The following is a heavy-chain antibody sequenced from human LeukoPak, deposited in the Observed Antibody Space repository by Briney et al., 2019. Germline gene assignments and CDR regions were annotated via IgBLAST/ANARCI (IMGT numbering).Heavy chain of an antibody. V-gene: IGHV4-30-4*01. CDR2: IYYSGST. CDR3: ARAYGDFYYFDY. J-gene: IGHJ4*02. Sequence: SETLSLTCTVSGGSISSGDYYWSWIRQPPGKGLEWIGYIYYSGSTYYNPSLKSRVTISVDTPKNQFSLKLSSVTAADTAVYYCARAYGDFYYFDYWGQGTLVTVSS. CDR1: GGSISSGDYY. D-gene: IGHD4-17*01.